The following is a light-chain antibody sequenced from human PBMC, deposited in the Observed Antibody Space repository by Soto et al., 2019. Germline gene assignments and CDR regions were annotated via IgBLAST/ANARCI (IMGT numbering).Light chain of an antibody. Sequence: DIQMTQSPSTLSASVGDRVTITCRASQSIGSWLAWHQQKPGKAPKLLIYKASNLETGVPSRFSGSGSGTEFTLTISSLQPDDFATYYCQQYNSYSFTFGQGTKLEI. CDR1: QSIGSW. CDR2: KAS. V-gene: IGKV1-5*03. CDR3: QQYNSYSFT. J-gene: IGKJ2*01.